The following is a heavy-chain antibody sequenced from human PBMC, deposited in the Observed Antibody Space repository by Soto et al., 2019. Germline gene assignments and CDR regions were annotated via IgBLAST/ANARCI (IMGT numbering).Heavy chain of an antibody. Sequence: ASVKVSCKASGYSFSTYAMHWVRQAPGQGLEWMGWINGGKGNTKYSQKLKDRVTISRDNSKNTLYLQMNSLRAEDTAVYYCAKDLGTTVTTASNYYYGMDVWGQGTTVTVSS. CDR2: INGGKGNT. CDR3: AKDLGTTVTTASNYYYGMDV. J-gene: IGHJ6*02. CDR1: GYSFSTYA. D-gene: IGHD4-17*01. V-gene: IGHV1-3*01.